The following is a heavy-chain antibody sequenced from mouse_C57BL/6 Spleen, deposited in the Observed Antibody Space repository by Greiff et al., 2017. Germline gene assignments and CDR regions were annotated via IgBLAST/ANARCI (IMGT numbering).Heavy chain of an antibody. D-gene: IGHD1-1*01. CDR1: GYSFTDYN. CDR3: ASGGTTVDWYFDV. J-gene: IGHJ1*03. Sequence: LQESGPELVKPGASVKISCKASGYSFTDYNMNWVEQSNGKSLEWIGVINPNYGTTSYNQKFKGKATLTVDQSSSTAYMQLNSLTSEDSAVYYCASGGTTVDWYFDVWGTGTTVTVSS. V-gene: IGHV1-39*01. CDR2: INPNYGTT.